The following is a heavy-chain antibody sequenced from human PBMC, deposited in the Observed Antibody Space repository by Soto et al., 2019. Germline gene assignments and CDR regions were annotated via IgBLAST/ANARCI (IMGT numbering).Heavy chain of an antibody. CDR1: GFSFSNYG. CDR3: ARGPGNFYYFEY. CDR2: IWYDGSNK. J-gene: IGHJ4*02. V-gene: IGHV3-33*03. Sequence: GGSLRLSCEASGFSFSNYGMHWVRQTPGKGLEWVAVIWYDGSNKYFADSVKGRFSISRDSSKNTLILQMNSLRFEDTAVYYCARGPGNFYYFEYWDQGVLVTVSS. D-gene: IGHD1-7*01.